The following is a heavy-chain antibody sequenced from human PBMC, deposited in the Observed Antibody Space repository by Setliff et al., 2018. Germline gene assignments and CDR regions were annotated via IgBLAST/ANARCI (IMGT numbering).Heavy chain of an antibody. CDR2: IYTSGST. D-gene: IGHD6-19*01. CDR1: GGSISSYY. V-gene: IGHV4-4*07. J-gene: IGHJ6*03. Sequence: PSETLSLTCTVSGGSISSYYWSWIRQPAGKGLEWIGRIYTSGSTSYNPSLKSRVTISVDTSKAQFSLKLSSVTAADSAVYYCARAISGWYSAHYYYMDVWGKGTTVTVSS. CDR3: ARAISGWYSAHYYYMDV.